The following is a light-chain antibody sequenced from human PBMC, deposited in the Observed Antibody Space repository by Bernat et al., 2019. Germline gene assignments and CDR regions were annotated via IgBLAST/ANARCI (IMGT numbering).Light chain of an antibody. Sequence: QSVLTQPPSASGTPGQRVTISCSGSSSKIGNGYVYWYQQLPGTAPKLLIYFNNQRPSGVPDRVSGSKSATSASLAISGLRSEDEADYYCAAWDDSLSGWVFGGGTKLTVL. V-gene: IGLV1-47*02. CDR3: AAWDDSLSGWV. CDR1: SSKIGNGY. J-gene: IGLJ3*02. CDR2: FNN.